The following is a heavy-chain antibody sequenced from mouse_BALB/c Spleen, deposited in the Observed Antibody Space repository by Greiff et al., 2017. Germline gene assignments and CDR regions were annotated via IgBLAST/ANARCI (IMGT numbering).Heavy chain of an antibody. J-gene: IGHJ4*01. D-gene: IGHD2-14*01. CDR1: GYAFSSYW. Sequence: VQLRQSGAELVRPGSSVKISCKASGYAFSSYWMNWVKQRPGQGLEWIGQIYPGDGDTNYNGKFKGKATLTADKSSSTAYMQLSSLTSEDSAVYFCARSYYRYPYAMDYWGQGTSVTVSS. CDR3: ARSYYRYPYAMDY. V-gene: IGHV1-80*01. CDR2: IYPGDGDT.